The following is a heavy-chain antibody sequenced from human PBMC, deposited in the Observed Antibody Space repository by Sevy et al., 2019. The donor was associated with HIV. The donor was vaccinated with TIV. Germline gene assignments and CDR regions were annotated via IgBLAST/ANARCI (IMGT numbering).Heavy chain of an antibody. J-gene: IGHJ6*02. CDR2: ISWDGGST. CDR1: GFTFDDYT. Sequence: GGSLRLSCAASGFTFDDYTMHWVRQAPGKGLEWVSLISWDGGSTYYADSVKGRFTISRDNSKNSLYLQTNSLRTEDTSLDYCAQSRLEGLGYCSGGSCNEGRWGMDVWGQGTTVTVSS. CDR3: AQSRLEGLGYCSGGSCNEGRWGMDV. V-gene: IGHV3-43*01. D-gene: IGHD2-15*01.